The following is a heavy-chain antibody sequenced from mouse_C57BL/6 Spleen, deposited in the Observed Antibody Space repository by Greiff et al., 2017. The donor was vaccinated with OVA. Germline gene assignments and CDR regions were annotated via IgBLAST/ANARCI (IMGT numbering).Heavy chain of an antibody. Sequence: EVQLQQSGPVLVKPGASVKMSCKASGYTFTDYYMNWVKQSHGKSLEWIGVINPYNGGTSYNQKFKGKATLTVDKSSSTAYMELNSLTSEDSAVYYCARSREVWYFDVWGTGTTVTVSS. CDR2: INPYNGGT. J-gene: IGHJ1*03. V-gene: IGHV1-19*01. CDR1: GYTFTDYY. CDR3: ARSREVWYFDV.